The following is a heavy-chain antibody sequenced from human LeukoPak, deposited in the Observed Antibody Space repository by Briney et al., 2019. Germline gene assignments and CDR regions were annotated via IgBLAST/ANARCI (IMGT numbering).Heavy chain of an antibody. CDR1: GFTFSDYC. CDR2: ISSSSSYT. CDR3: ARVGRMRIAVAGARAFDI. V-gene: IGHV3-11*06. Sequence: PGGSLRLSCAASGFTFSDYCMSWIRQAPGKGLEWVSYISSSSSYTNYADSVKGRFTISRDNAKNSLYLQMNSLRAEDTAVYYCARVGRMRIAVAGARAFDIWGQGTMVTVSS. J-gene: IGHJ3*02. D-gene: IGHD6-19*01.